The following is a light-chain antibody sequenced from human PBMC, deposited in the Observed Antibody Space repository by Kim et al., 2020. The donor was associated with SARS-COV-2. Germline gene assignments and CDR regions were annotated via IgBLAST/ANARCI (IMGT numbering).Light chain of an antibody. V-gene: IGLV1-44*01. CDR1: SSNIGSNT. J-gene: IGLJ3*02. CDR3: AVWDDSLNGPV. CDR2: SNS. Sequence: QSVLTQPPSASGTPGQRVTISCSGSSSNIGSNTVNWYQQLPGTAPKLLIFSNSQRPSGVPDRFSGSKSGTSASLAISGLQSEDEADYYCAVWDDSLNGPVFGGGTQLTVL.